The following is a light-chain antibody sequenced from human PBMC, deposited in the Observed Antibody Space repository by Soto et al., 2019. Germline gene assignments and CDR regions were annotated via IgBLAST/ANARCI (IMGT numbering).Light chain of an antibody. CDR2: DAS. CDR1: QSVSYY. J-gene: IGKJ4*02. Sequence: EIVLTQSPATLSLSPGERATLSCRASQSVSYYLAWYQQKPGQAPRLLIYDASSRATGVPDRFSGSGSGTDFTLTISRLEPEDFALYYCQQYHTSPLTFGGGTKGDIK. CDR3: QQYHTSPLT. V-gene: IGKV3-20*01.